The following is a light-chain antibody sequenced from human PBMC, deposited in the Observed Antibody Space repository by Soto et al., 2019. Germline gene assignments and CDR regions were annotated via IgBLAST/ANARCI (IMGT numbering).Light chain of an antibody. Sequence: DLQMTQSPSTLSSSVGDRVTITCRASQSINNWLAWYQQKPGKAPKILISDASTLESGVPSRFSGSGSGTEFTLTISSLQPDDFATYYCQQYKSYSAFAQGNKLEIK. CDR1: QSINNW. CDR3: QQYKSYSA. V-gene: IGKV1-5*01. J-gene: IGKJ2*01. CDR2: DAS.